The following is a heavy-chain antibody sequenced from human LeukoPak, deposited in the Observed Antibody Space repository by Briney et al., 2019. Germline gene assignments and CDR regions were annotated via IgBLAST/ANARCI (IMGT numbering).Heavy chain of an antibody. CDR2: VSYDGSNK. CDR1: GFTFSNYA. CDR3: ARVLGAHRYGSIDH. V-gene: IGHV3-30-3*01. Sequence: GGSLRLSCAASGFTFSNYAMHWVRQAPGKGLEWVAVVSYDGSNKYHADSVKGRFTISRDNSKNTLYLQMNSLRAEDAAIYYCARVLGAHRYGSIDHWGQGTLVTVSS. J-gene: IGHJ4*02. D-gene: IGHD5-18*01.